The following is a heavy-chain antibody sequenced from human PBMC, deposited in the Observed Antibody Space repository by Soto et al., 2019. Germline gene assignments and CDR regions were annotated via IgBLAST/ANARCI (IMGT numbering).Heavy chain of an antibody. Sequence: SETLSLTCTVSGGSISSGDYYWSWIRQPPGKGLEWIGYIYYSGSTYYNPSLKSRVTISVDTSKNQFSLKLSSVTAADTAVYYCASEGIQEAFDIWGQGTMVTVSS. CDR2: IYYSGST. J-gene: IGHJ3*02. CDR1: GGSISSGDYY. V-gene: IGHV4-30-4*01. D-gene: IGHD3-10*01. CDR3: ASEGIQEAFDI.